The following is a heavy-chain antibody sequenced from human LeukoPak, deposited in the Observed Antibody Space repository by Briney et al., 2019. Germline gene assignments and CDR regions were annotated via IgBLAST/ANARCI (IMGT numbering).Heavy chain of an antibody. D-gene: IGHD6-13*01. Sequence: PSETLSLTCTVSGGSISSYYWSWIRQPAGKGLEWIGRIYTSGSTNYNPSLKSRVTMSADTSKNQFSLKLSSVTAADTAVYYCARDLGSSWYYGMDVWGQGTTVTVSS. CDR3: ARDLGSSWYYGMDV. CDR1: GGSISSYY. V-gene: IGHV4-4*07. CDR2: IYTSGST. J-gene: IGHJ6*02.